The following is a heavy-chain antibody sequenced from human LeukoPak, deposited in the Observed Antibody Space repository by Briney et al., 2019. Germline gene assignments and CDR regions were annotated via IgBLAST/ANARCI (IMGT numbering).Heavy chain of an antibody. CDR2: IYYSGST. Sequence: SETLSLTCIVSGGSISSSSFYWGWIRQPPGKGLEWIGYIYYSGSTNYNPSLKSRVTISVDTSKNQFSLKLSSVTAADTAVYYCARCRDYYDSSGYDYWGQGTLVTVSS. D-gene: IGHD3-22*01. V-gene: IGHV4-61*05. CDR3: ARCRDYYDSSGYDY. CDR1: GGSISSSSFY. J-gene: IGHJ4*02.